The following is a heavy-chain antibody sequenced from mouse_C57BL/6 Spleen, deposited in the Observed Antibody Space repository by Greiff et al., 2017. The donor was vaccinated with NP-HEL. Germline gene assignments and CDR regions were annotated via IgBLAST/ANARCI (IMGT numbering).Heavy chain of an antibody. D-gene: IGHD2-14*01. V-gene: IGHV1-42*01. J-gene: IGHJ4*01. CDR2: INPSTGGT. CDR1: GYSFTGYY. CDR3: ARDYRSAMDY. Sequence: VQLQQSGPELVKPGASVKISCKASGYSFTGYYMNWVKQSPEKSLEWIGEINPSTGGTTYNQKFKAKATLTVDKSSSTAYMQLKSLTSEDSAVYYCARDYRSAMDYWGQGTSVTVSS.